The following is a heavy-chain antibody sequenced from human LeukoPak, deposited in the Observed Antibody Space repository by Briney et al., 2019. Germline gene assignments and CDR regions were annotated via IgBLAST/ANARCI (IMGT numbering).Heavy chain of an antibody. CDR3: ARRSSGYYPFDY. Sequence: SENLSLTCSVSGGSISNYYWSWIRQPPGKGLEWIGYIYYNENTNYNPSLKSRVTISVDTSKNQFSLKLSSVTAADTAVYYCARRSSGYYPFDYWGQGTLVTVSS. D-gene: IGHD3-22*01. J-gene: IGHJ4*02. V-gene: IGHV4-59*01. CDR2: IYYNENT. CDR1: GGSISNYY.